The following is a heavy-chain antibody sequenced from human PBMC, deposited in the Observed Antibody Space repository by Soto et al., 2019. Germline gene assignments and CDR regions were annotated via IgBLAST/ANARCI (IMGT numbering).Heavy chain of an antibody. CDR1: GFTFSSYG. V-gene: IGHV3-30*18. Sequence: QVQLVESGGGVVQPGRSLRLSCAASGFTFSSYGMHWVRQAPGKGLEWVAVISYDGSNKYYADSVKGRFTISRDNSKNTLYLQMNSLRAEDTAVYYCAKEAGTTFRAYGMDVWGQGATVTVSS. CDR3: AKEAGTTFRAYGMDV. J-gene: IGHJ6*02. CDR2: ISYDGSNK. D-gene: IGHD1-7*01.